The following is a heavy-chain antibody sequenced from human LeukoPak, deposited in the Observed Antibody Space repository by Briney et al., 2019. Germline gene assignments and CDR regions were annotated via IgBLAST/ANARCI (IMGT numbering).Heavy chain of an antibody. CDR2: ISSSGDTM. J-gene: IGHJ4*02. Sequence: GGSLRLSCAASELTFNTYNMNWVRQAPGKGLEWVSYISSSGDTMYYADSVKGRFTISRDNARNSLYLQMNSLRAEDTAVYYCVRHSSGWFFDYWGQGALVTVSS. CDR3: VRHSSGWFFDY. D-gene: IGHD6-19*01. CDR1: ELTFNTYN. V-gene: IGHV3-48*04.